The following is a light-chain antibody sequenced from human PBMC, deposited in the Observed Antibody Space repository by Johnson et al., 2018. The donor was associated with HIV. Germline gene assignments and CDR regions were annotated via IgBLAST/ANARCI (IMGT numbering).Light chain of an antibody. J-gene: IGLJ1*01. CDR2: DNN. Sequence: QSILTQPPSVSAAPGQKVTISCSGSSSNIGNNYVSWYQQLPGTAPKLLIYDNNKRPSGIPDRFSGSKSGTSATLGITGLQTGDEADYYSGTWDSSLSVYVVTTGTKVPVL. V-gene: IGLV1-51*01. CDR1: SSNIGNNY. CDR3: GTWDSSLSVYV.